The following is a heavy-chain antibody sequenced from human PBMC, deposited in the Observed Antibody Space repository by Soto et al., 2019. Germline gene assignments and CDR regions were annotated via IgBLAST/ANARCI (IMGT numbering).Heavy chain of an antibody. CDR1: AFTFDDYA. J-gene: IGHJ4*02. CDR2: ISWNSGDI. V-gene: IGHV3-9*01. Sequence: SLRLSFAAAAFTFDDYAMHWVRQAPGKVLEWVSGISWNSGDIGYADSVKGRFTISRDNAKNFLYLQMNSLRAEDTALYYCAKISSPLLRYLDSGWFFNYWGQGNLVTVSS. D-gene: IGHD3-9*01. CDR3: AKISSPLLRYLDSGWFFNY.